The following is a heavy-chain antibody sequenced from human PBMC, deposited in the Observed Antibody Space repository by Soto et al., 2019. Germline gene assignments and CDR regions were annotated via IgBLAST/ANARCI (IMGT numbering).Heavy chain of an antibody. CDR1: GFTLADFA. Sequence: ASVKVSCKNSGFTLADFAMRWVRQAPGQRLEWLGWINAGDGRTKYSQNFQGRVTITRDTSASTTYMELSSLRSEDTALYYCARGRGTQTTADYYLDFWGQGTLVPVSS. CDR2: INAGDGRT. D-gene: IGHD1-1*01. V-gene: IGHV1-3*01. J-gene: IGHJ4*02. CDR3: ARGRGTQTTADYYLDF.